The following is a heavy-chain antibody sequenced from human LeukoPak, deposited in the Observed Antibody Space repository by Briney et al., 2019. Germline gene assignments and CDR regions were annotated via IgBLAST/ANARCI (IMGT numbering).Heavy chain of an antibody. V-gene: IGHV4-4*02. Sequence: SETLSLTCAVSGGSISSSDWWSWVRQPPGKGLEWIGEIYHSGSTNYNPSLKSRVTISVDKSKNQFSLKLSSVTAADTAVYYCARDGELVVVTAILDYWGQGTLVTVSS. J-gene: IGHJ4*02. D-gene: IGHD2-21*02. CDR2: IYHSGST. CDR3: ARDGELVVVTAILDY. CDR1: GGSISSSDW.